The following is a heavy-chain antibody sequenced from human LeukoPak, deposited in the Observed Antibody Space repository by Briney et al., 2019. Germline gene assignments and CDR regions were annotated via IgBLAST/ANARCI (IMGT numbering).Heavy chain of an antibody. CDR3: TRAPPGMTMMTDY. V-gene: IGHV1-18*01. Sequence: ASVKVSCKASGYTFTNYHIAWVRQAPGQGLEWMGWVSTNDGNTVYAQRPQGRVTMTTDTSTSVAYMELRSLTSDDTAVYYCTRAPPGMTMMTDYWGQGTLVTVST. D-gene: IGHD1-14*01. CDR2: VSTNDGNT. CDR1: GYTFTNYH. J-gene: IGHJ4*02.